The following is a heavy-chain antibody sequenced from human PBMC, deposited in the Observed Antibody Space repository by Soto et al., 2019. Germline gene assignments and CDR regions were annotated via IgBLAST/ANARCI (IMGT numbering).Heavy chain of an antibody. V-gene: IGHV1-18*01. CDR3: ASPPGTREPFDY. Sequence: ASVKLSCTASGYTFTSYGISWVRQAPGQGLEWMGWISAYNGNTSYAQKFQGRVTMTRDTSTSTVYMELSSLRSEDTAVYYCASPPGTREPFDYWGQGTLATVSS. CDR1: GYTFTSYG. CDR2: ISAYNGNT. J-gene: IGHJ4*02. D-gene: IGHD1-1*01.